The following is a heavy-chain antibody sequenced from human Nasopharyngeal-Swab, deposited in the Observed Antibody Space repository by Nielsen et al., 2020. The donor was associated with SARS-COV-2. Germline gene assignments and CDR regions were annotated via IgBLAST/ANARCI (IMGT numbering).Heavy chain of an antibody. CDR3: ARSLRGSSLHY. D-gene: IGHD6-6*01. V-gene: IGHV3-21*01. Sequence: GESLKISCAASGFTFSSYSMNWVRQAPGKGLEWVSSISSSYIYYADSVKGRFTISRDNAKNSLYLQMNSLRAEDTAVYYCARSLRGSSLHYWGQGTLVTVSS. CDR2: ISSSYI. J-gene: IGHJ4*02. CDR1: GFTFSSYS.